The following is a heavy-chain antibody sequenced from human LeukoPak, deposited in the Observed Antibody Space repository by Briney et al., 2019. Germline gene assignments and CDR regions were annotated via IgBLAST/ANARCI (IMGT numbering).Heavy chain of an antibody. J-gene: IGHJ4*02. CDR2: IYYSGST. CDR3: AGEVDSSSALDY. Sequence: SETLSLTCTVSGGSISSGGYYWSWIRQHPGKGLEWIGYIYYSGSTYYNPSLKSRVTISVDTSKNQFSLKLSSVTAADTAVYYCAGEVDSSSALDYWGQGTLVTVSS. CDR1: GGSISSGGYY. V-gene: IGHV4-31*03. D-gene: IGHD6-6*01.